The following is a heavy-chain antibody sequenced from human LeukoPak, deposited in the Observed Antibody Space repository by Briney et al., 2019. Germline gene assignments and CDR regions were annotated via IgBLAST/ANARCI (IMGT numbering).Heavy chain of an antibody. CDR3: TRDAGSYSTSYRFDS. V-gene: IGHV6-1*01. D-gene: IGHD6-6*01. CDR2: TYYKSKWYN. J-gene: IGHJ4*02. CDR1: GDSVSR. Sequence: SQTISLTSAISGDSVSRNWIRQYTSRGLGWMGRTYYKSKWYNDYAVSVKSRITINPDTSENQFSLHLNSVTPEDTAVYCCTRDAGSYSTSYRFDSWGQGTLVTVSS.